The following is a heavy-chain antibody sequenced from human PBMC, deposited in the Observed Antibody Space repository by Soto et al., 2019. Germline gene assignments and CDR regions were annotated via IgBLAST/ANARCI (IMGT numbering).Heavy chain of an antibody. CDR2: ISASGGNT. D-gene: IGHD6-6*01. CDR1: GFSFSTNA. J-gene: IGHJ3*01. Sequence: EVQLLESGGGLVQPGGSLRLSCAASGFSFSTNAMSWVRQAPGKGLEWVSGISASGGNTYYADPVKGRFTISRDNSKNTLYLQMNSLSAGDTAVYYCAKDFYSTSYSTSSFSAFDFWGQGTVVTVSS. CDR3: AKDFYSTSYSTSSFSAFDF. V-gene: IGHV3-23*01.